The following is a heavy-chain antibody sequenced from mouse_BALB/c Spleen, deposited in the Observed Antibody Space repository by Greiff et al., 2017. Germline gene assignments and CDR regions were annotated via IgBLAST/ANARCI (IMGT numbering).Heavy chain of an antibody. D-gene: IGHD2-4*01. Sequence: EVQLQQSGTVLARPGASVKMSCKASGYTFTSYWMHWVKQRPGQGLEWIGAIYPGNSDTSYNQKFKGKAKLTAVTSTSTAYMELSSLTNEDSAVYYCTRGSTMIPWFAYWGQGTLVTVSA. CDR1: GYTFTSYW. CDR3: TRGSTMIPWFAY. V-gene: IGHV1-5*01. J-gene: IGHJ3*01. CDR2: IYPGNSDT.